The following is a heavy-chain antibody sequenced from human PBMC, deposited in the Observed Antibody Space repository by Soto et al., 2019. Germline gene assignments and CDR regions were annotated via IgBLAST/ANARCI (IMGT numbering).Heavy chain of an antibody. CDR1: GFTFSSYA. CDR3: AKGAYSYGYWGFDP. V-gene: IGHV3-23*01. D-gene: IGHD5-18*01. Sequence: GGSLRLSCAASGFTFSSYAMSWVRQAPGKGLEWVSAISGSGDSTYYADSVEGRFTISRDNSKNTLYLQMNSLRAEDTAVYYCAKGAYSYGYWGFDPWGQGTLVTVSS. J-gene: IGHJ5*02. CDR2: ISGSGDST.